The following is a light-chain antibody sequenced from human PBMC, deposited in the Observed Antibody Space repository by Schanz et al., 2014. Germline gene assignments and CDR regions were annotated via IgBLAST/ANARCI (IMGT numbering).Light chain of an antibody. CDR1: SSDVGGYNY. Sequence: QFVLTQPASVSGSPGQSITISCTGTSSDVGGYNYVSWYQQHPGKAPKLMIYDVSYRPSGVSNRFSGSKSGNTASLTISGLQAEDEADYYCSSYTSSSTLVFGGGTKLTVL. J-gene: IGLJ3*02. CDR3: SSYTSSSTLV. V-gene: IGLV2-14*01. CDR2: DVS.